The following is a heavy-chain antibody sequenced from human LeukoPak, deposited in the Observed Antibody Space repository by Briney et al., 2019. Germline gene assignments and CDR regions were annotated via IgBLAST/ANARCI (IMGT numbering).Heavy chain of an antibody. J-gene: IGHJ6*02. D-gene: IGHD3-9*01. CDR1: GGSFSGYY. CDR3: ARVRSSYDILTGYYNADYYGMDV. Sequence: PSETLSLTCAVYGGSFSGYYWSWIRQPPGKGLEWIGEINHSGSTNYNPSLKSRVTISVDTSKNQFSLKLSSVTAADTAVYYCARVRSSYDILTGYYNADYYGMDVWGQGTTVTVSS. CDR2: INHSGST. V-gene: IGHV4-34*09.